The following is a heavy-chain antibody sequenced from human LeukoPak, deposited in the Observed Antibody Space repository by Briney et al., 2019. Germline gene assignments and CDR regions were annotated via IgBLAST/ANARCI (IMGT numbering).Heavy chain of an antibody. CDR3: ARVQRYCSGGSCLHDAFDI. V-gene: IGHV4-30-4*01. CDR2: IYYSGST. J-gene: IGHJ3*02. Sequence: PSETLSLTCTVSGGSISSVDYYWSWIRQPPGKGLEWIGYIYYSGSTYYNPSLKSRVTISVDTSKNQFSLKLSSVTAADTAVYYCARVQRYCSGGSCLHDAFDIWGQGTMVTVSS. CDR1: GGSISSVDYY. D-gene: IGHD2-15*01.